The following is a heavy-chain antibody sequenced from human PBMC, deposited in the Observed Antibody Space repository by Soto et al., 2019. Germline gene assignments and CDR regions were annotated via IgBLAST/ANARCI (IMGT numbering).Heavy chain of an antibody. CDR1: RFTVSSYS. J-gene: IGHJ6*02. D-gene: IGHD3-3*01. CDR3: ASLGTNYDFWSGYYPRFAGV. CDR2: ISSSSSYI. Sequence: GSRRLSCAGSRFTVSSYSMDWVREAGGKGLECVASISSSSSYIYYADSVKGRYTISRDNAKNSLYLQMNSLRAEDTAVYYCASLGTNYDFWSGYYPRFAGVCGQGTTVTVSS. V-gene: IGHV3-21*01.